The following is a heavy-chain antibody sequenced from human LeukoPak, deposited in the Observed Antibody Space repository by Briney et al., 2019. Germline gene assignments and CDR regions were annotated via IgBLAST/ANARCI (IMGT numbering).Heavy chain of an antibody. J-gene: IGHJ4*02. CDR2: ISYDGSNK. V-gene: IGHV3-30*18. Sequence: PGGSLRLSCAASGFTFSSYGMHWVRQAPGKGLEWVAVISYDGSNKYYADSVKGRFTISRDNSKNTLYLQMNSLRAEDTAVYYCAKLKEQWLVRGGYYDYWGQGTLVTVSS. CDR1: GFTFSSYG. CDR3: AKLKEQWLVRGGYYDY. D-gene: IGHD6-19*01.